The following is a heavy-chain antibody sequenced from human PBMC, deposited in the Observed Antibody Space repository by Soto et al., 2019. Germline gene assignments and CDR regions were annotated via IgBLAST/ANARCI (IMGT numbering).Heavy chain of an antibody. D-gene: IGHD3-9*01. CDR3: XXXXXXLTGAFDI. Sequence: EVQLVESGGGLVQPGGSLRLSCAASGFTVSSNYMSWVRQAPGKGLEWVSVIYSGGSTYYADSVKGRFTISRDNSKNTXXXXXXXXXXXXXXXXXXXXXXXXLTGAFDIWGQGTMVTVSS. CDR1: GFTVSSNY. J-gene: IGHJ3*02. V-gene: IGHV3-66*01. CDR2: IYSGGST.